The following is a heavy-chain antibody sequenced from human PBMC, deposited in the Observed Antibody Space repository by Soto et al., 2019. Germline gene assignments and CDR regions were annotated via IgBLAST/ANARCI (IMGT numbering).Heavy chain of an antibody. J-gene: IGHJ6*02. V-gene: IGHV3-66*01. CDR2: IYSGGST. Sequence: GGSLRLSCAASGFTVSSNYMSWVRQAPGKGLEWVSVIYSGGSTYYADSVKGRFTISRDNSKNTLYLQMNSLRAEDTAVYYCARAAMVRGVIMPHWDVWGQGTTVTVSS. CDR1: GFTVSSNY. CDR3: ARAAMVRGVIMPHWDV. D-gene: IGHD3-10*01.